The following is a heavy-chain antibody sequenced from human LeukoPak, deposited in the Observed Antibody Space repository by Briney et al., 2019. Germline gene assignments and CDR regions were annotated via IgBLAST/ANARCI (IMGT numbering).Heavy chain of an antibody. CDR3: ARSRDWFDP. CDR1: GGSISSYY. V-gene: IGHV4-59*01. J-gene: IGHJ5*02. Sequence: SETLSLTCTVSGGSISSYYWSWIRQPPGKGLEWIGYIYYSGSTNYNPSLKSRVTISVDTSKNQFSLKLSSVAAADTAVYYCARSRDWFDPWGQGTLVTVSS. CDR2: IYYSGST.